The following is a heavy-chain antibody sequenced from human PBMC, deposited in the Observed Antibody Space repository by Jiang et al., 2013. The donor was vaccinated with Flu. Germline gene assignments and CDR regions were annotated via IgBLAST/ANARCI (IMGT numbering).Heavy chain of an antibody. CDR2: IFHSGST. D-gene: IGHD3-22*01. J-gene: IGHJ5*02. CDR3: ARISYYDSSGYYLTLGARPNWFDP. V-gene: IGHV4-59*01. CDR1: GGSISGSY. Sequence: GSGLVKPSETLSLTCTVSGGSISGSYWSWIRQPPGKGLEWIGYIFHSGSTSYNPSLKSRVTISVDTSKNQFSLRLTSVTAADTAVYYCARISYYDSSGYYLTLGARPNWFDPWGQGTLVTVSS.